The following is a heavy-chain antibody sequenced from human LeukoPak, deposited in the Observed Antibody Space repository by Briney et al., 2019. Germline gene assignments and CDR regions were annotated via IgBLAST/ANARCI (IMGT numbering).Heavy chain of an antibody. CDR3: ARGVEAVAAANLYYFDL. CDR2: INWNGHTT. CDR1: GFIFRDYA. V-gene: IGHV3-20*04. J-gene: IGHJ4*02. Sequence: GGSLRLSCAGSGFIFRDYAMTWVRRAPGKGLDWVSGINWNGHTTGYADSVKGRFTISRDNAKNSLYLQMDSLRVEETASYYCARGVEAVAAANLYYFDLWGRGTLVTVSS. D-gene: IGHD2-15*01.